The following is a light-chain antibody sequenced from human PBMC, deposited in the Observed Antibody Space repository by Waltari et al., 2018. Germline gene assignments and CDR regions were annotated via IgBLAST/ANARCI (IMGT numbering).Light chain of an antibody. CDR2: EVN. CDR1: SRDVGCYHL. V-gene: IGLV2-23*02. CDR3: CSYAGSGTWV. Sequence: QSALTQPASVSGSPGQSITISCSGTSRDVGCYHLFSWYEQHPGKAPKLMIYEVNQRPSGVSNRFSGSKSDNTASLTISGFRTEDEADYYCCSYAGSGTWVFGVGTKLTVL. J-gene: IGLJ3*02.